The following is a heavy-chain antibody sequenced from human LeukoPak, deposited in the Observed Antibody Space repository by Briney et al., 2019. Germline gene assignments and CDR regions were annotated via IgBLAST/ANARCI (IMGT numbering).Heavy chain of an antibody. Sequence: ASVKVSCKASGGTFSSYAISWVRQAPGQGLEWMGGIIPMFETANYAQKFQGRVTITADEFTTTVYMELSSLRSEDTAVYYCARGIRYYDILTGHVKGHDNSYYYYMDVWGQGTAVTISS. D-gene: IGHD3-9*01. J-gene: IGHJ6*03. CDR1: GGTFSSYA. CDR2: IIPMFETA. CDR3: ARGIRYYDILTGHVKGHDNSYYYYMDV. V-gene: IGHV1-69*01.